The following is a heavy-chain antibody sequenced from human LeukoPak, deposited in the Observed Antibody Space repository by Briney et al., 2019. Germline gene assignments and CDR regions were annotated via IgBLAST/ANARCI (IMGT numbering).Heavy chain of an antibody. CDR3: ASGDTARIGGHYYYYMDV. CDR2: ISAYNGNT. Sequence: ASVKVSCKASGYTFTSYGISWMRQAPGQGLEWMEWISAYNGNTNYAQKLQGRVTMTTDTSTSTAYMELRSLRSDDTAVYYCASGDTARIGGHYYYYMDVWGKGTTVTISS. D-gene: IGHD5-18*01. J-gene: IGHJ6*03. CDR1: GYTFTSYG. V-gene: IGHV1-18*01.